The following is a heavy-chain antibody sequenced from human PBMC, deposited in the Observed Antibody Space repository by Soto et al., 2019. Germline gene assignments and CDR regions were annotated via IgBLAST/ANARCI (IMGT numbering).Heavy chain of an antibody. CDR2: IRTKNYGGTA. Sequence: EVPLVESGGGLVQPGRSLRLSCTTSGFNFGDYAVTWFRQAPGKGLEWVGFIRTKNYGGTAEYAASVKGRFILSRDDSKSIAYLQMNSLKIEDTAVYYCTRDWAAAGTTYFDPWGQGTLVTVSS. CDR1: GFNFGDYA. J-gene: IGHJ5*02. D-gene: IGHD6-13*01. CDR3: TRDWAAAGTTYFDP. V-gene: IGHV3-49*03.